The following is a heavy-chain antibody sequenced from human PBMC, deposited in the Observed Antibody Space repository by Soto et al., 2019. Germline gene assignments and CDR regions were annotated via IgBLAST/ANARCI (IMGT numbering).Heavy chain of an antibody. J-gene: IGHJ6*02. CDR2: ISNDGSNK. V-gene: IGHV3-30*18. Sequence: ESGGGVVQPGTSLRLSCAESGFTFRSYGMHWVRQAPGKWLEWLAVISNDGSNKYLADSVKGRLALSRDNSRNTLSLQINSLRVEDTAVYYCGKDTLDCSGGDCPLYYSYGMDVWGQGTTVTVSS. CDR1: GFTFRSYG. D-gene: IGHD2-15*01. CDR3: GKDTLDCSGGDCPLYYSYGMDV.